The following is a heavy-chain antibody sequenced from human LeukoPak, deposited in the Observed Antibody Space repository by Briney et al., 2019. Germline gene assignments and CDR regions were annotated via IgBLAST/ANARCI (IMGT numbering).Heavy chain of an antibody. CDR3: TTGLSLVATMREVDY. CDR1: GFTFGDYA. Sequence: PAGSLSLSCTASGFTFGDYAMSWFRQAPGKGLEWVGFIRSKAYGGTTEYAASVKGRFTISRDDSKSIAYLQMNSLKTEDTAVYYCTTGLSLVATMREVDYWGQRPVVPVSS. CDR2: IRSKAYGGTT. D-gene: IGHD5-12*01. V-gene: IGHV3-49*03. J-gene: IGHJ4*02.